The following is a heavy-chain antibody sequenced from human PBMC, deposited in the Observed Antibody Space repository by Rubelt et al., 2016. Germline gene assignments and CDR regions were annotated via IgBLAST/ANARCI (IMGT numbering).Heavy chain of an antibody. CDR3: ARGYCSSANCLFNWFDP. CDR1: GYSFKRYA. V-gene: IGHV1-18*01. Sequence: QVQLVQSGVEVKEPGASIKVSCKTSGYSFKRYAISWVRQAPGQGLEWMGWISTYNGNTNYAQKLQGRVTMTTDTSTSTAYMELRSLRSDDTAMYFCARGYCSSANCLFNWFDPWGQGTLVTVSS. D-gene: IGHD2-2*01. CDR2: ISTYNGNT. J-gene: IGHJ5*02.